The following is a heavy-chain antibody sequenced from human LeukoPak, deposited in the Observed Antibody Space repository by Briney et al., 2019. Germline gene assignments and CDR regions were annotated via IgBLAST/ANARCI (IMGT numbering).Heavy chain of an antibody. V-gene: IGHV3-11*04. CDR2: ISSSGSTI. CDR1: GFTFSDYY. Sequence: PGGSLRLSYAASGFTFSDYYMSWIRQAPGKGLEWVSYISSSGSTIYYADSVKGRFTISRDNAKNSLYLQMNSLRAEDTAVYYCARVYYDSSGSDSYFDYWGQGTLVTVSS. D-gene: IGHD3-22*01. CDR3: ARVYYDSSGSDSYFDY. J-gene: IGHJ4*02.